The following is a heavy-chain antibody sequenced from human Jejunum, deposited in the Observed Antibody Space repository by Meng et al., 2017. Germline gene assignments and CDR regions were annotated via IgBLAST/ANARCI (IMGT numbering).Heavy chain of an antibody. V-gene: IGHV1-2*02. D-gene: IGHD1-1*01. CDR3: ARVDRYNWNDGGAFDT. Sequence: SVKVSCKASGYTFTGYYMHWVRQAPGQGLEWMGWINPNSGGTNYAQKFQGRVTMTRDTSISTAYMELSRLRSDDTAVYYCARVDRYNWNDGGAFDTWGQGTMVTVSS. CDR1: GYTFTGYY. J-gene: IGHJ3*02. CDR2: INPNSGGT.